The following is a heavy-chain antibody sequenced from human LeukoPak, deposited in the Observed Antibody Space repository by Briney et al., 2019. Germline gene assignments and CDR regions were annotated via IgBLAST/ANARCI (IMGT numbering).Heavy chain of an antibody. CDR2: INPNSGGT. CDR1: GYTFTGYY. J-gene: IGHJ3*02. V-gene: IGHV1-2*02. Sequence: ASVRVSCKASGYTFTGYYMHWVRQAPGQGLEWMGWINPNSGGTNYAQKFQGRVTMTRDTSISTAYMELSRLRSDDTAVYYCARHDFFDADAFDIWGQGTMVTVFS. CDR3: ARHDFFDADAFDI. D-gene: IGHD2/OR15-2a*01.